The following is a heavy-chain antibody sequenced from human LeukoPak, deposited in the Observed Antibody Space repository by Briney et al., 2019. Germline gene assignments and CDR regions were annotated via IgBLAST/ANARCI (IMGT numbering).Heavy chain of an antibody. CDR1: GFTVSSNY. Sequence: GGSLRLSCAASGFTVSSNYMSWVRQAPGKGLEWVANIKQDGSEKYYVDSVKGRFTISRDNAKNSLYLQMNSLRAEDTAVYYCASNDYGDCWGQGTLVTVSS. V-gene: IGHV3-7*01. J-gene: IGHJ4*02. CDR2: IKQDGSEK. D-gene: IGHD2-8*01. CDR3: ASNDYGDC.